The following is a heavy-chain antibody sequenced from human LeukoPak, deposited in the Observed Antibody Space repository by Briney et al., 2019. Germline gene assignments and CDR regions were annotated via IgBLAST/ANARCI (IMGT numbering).Heavy chain of an antibody. J-gene: IGHJ4*02. CDR1: GFTYSHYG. CDR2: IKSKTDGGTT. V-gene: IGHV3-15*01. Sequence: PGGSLRLSCVASGFTYSHYGMNWVRQAPGKGLEWVGRIKSKTDGGTTDYAAPVKGRFTISRDDSKNTLYLQMNSLKTEDTAVYYCTTDGRLGIFDYWGQGTLVTVSS. CDR3: TTDGRLGIFDY.